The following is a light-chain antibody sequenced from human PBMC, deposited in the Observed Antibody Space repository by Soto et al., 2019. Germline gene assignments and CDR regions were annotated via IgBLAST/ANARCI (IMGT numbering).Light chain of an antibody. V-gene: IGLV2-14*01. CDR1: SSDIGTYNY. Sequence: QSVLTQPASVSGSPGQSITISCTGSSSDIGTYNYLSWYQRHPGKAPKLMIYEVSDRPSGISNRFSGSKSGNTASLTISGLQAEDEADYYCSSYTSSGTHWVFGGGTKLTVL. CDR3: SSYTSSGTHWV. CDR2: EVS. J-gene: IGLJ3*02.